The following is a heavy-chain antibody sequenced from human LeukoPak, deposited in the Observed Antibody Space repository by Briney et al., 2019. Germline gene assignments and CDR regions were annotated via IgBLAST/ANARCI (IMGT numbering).Heavy chain of an antibody. V-gene: IGHV4-34*01. CDR3: ARLGYGSGWTLDY. D-gene: IGHD6-19*01. J-gene: IGHJ4*02. Sequence: SETLSLTCAVYGGSFSGYYWSWIRQPPGKGLEWIREINHSGSTNYNPSLKSRVTISVDTSKNQFSLKLSSVTAADTAVYYCARLGYGSGWTLDYWGQGTLVTVSS. CDR1: GGSFSGYY. CDR2: INHSGST.